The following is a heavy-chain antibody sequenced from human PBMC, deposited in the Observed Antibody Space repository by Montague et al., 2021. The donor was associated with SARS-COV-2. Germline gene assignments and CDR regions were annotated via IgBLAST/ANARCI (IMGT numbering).Heavy chain of an antibody. CDR3: ARHGVLWFGVAENWFDP. V-gene: IGHV4-59*08. D-gene: IGHD3-10*01. Sequence: SETLSLTCTVYGGSISRYYRSCIRQHSGKGLEWIGYIYYSGRNNYNPSLKSRATISVHTSKNQFSLKLSSVTSAATAVYYCARHGVLWFGVAENWFDPWGQGTLVTVSS. J-gene: IGHJ5*02. CDR2: IYYSGRN. CDR1: GGSISRYY.